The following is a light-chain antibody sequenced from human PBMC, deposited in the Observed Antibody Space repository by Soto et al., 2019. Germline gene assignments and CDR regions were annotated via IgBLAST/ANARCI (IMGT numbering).Light chain of an antibody. CDR2: GAS. Sequence: EIVMTQSPATLSVSPGERATLSCRASQSVSGNLAWYQQKPGQAPTLLIYGASTRATGIPGRFSGSGSGTEFTLTIRSLQSEDFAVYYCQQYNNWLITFGQGTRLEIK. CDR1: QSVSGN. CDR3: QQYNNWLIT. V-gene: IGKV3-15*01. J-gene: IGKJ5*01.